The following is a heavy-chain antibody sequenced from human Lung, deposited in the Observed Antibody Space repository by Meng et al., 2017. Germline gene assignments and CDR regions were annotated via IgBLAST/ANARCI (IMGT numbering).Heavy chain of an antibody. CDR3: ARYVPNGSFWYFDF. J-gene: IGHJ2*01. Sequence: QSQLEQSGADAKEPVASMKVSCKAAGYIFTNYDIRWGRQAPGQGLEWMGWISVKNGEAKYPQNFQGRVTVTTDTTTSTAYMELRSLTSDDTAVYYCARYVPNGSFWYFDFWGRGTLVTVSS. V-gene: IGHV1-18*01. CDR1: GYIFTNYD. D-gene: IGHD6-13*01. CDR2: ISVKNGEA.